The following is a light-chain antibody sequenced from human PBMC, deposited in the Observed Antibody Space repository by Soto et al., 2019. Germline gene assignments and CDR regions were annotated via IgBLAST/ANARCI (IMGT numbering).Light chain of an antibody. CDR3: GSYASGGSYV. CDR2: GVS. V-gene: IGLV2-14*03. J-gene: IGLJ1*01. CDR1: SSDVGGYNA. Sequence: QSVLTQPASVSGSPGQSITISCSGSSSDVGGYNAVSWYQQHPGKVPKLVIYGVSDRPSGISSRFSASKSGNTASLTISGLQAEDEADYYCGSYASGGSYVFGTGTKLTVL.